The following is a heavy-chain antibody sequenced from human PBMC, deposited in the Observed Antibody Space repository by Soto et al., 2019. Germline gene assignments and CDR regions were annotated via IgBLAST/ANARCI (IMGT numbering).Heavy chain of an antibody. J-gene: IGHJ6*02. CDR1: GGSFSGYY. V-gene: IGHV4-34*01. D-gene: IGHD3-10*01. CDR2: ITHSGST. CDR3: ARPKNLMGRGGYDMDV. Sequence: PSETLSLTCAVHGGSFSGYYWGWIRQSPGKVLEWIGEITHSGSTNYNPSLKSRVTISVDTSKNQFSLKLSSVTAADTAVYYCARPKNLMGRGGYDMDVWGQGTTVTVSS.